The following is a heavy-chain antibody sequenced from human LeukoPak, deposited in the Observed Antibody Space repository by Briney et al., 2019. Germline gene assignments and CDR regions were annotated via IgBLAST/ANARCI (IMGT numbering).Heavy chain of an antibody. Sequence: GASVKVSCKASGGTFNNYAFSWVRQAPGQGLEWMGGIIPIFGTANYAQKFQDRVTITADGCTSTAYMELSSLRSDDTAVYYCARDSGVVPAAMRYYYFMDVWGKGTTVTVSS. D-gene: IGHD2-2*01. CDR1: GGTFNNYA. CDR3: ARDSGVVPAAMRYYYFMDV. J-gene: IGHJ6*03. V-gene: IGHV1-69*13. CDR2: IIPIFGTA.